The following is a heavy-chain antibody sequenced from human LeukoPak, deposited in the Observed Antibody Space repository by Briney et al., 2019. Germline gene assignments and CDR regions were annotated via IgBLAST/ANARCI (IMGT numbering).Heavy chain of an antibody. CDR1: GFTFSDYY. CDR2: ISSSGSTI. J-gene: IGHJ4*02. D-gene: IGHD3-22*01. V-gene: IGHV3-11*04. CDR3: ARGDMIVVVIALDY. Sequence: GGSPRLSCAASGFTFSDYYMSWIRQAPGKGLEWVSYISSSGSTIYYADSVKGRFTISRDNAKNSLYLQMNSLRAGDTAVYYCARGDMIVVVIALDYWGQGTLVTVSS.